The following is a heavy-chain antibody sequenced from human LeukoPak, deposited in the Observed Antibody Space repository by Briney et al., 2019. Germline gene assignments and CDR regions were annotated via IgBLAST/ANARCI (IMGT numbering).Heavy chain of an antibody. CDR2: INHSGST. Sequence: PSETLSLTCAVYGGSFSGYYWTCIREPPGKGLEWIGEINHSGSTNYNPSLKSRVSMSVDTSKNQFSLKLSSVTAADTAVFYCARENSGSYREFDYWGQGTLVTVSS. CDR3: ARENSGSYREFDY. V-gene: IGHV4-34*01. D-gene: IGHD1-26*01. J-gene: IGHJ4*02. CDR1: GGSFSGYY.